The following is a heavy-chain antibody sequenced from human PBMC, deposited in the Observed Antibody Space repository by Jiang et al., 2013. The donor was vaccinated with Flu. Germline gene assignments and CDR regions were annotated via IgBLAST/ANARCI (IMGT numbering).Heavy chain of an antibody. CDR1: GYIFTSYY. V-gene: IGHV1-46*01. CDR2: INPSGGST. Sequence: SGAEVKKPGASVKVSCKASGYIFTSYYMHWVRQAPGQGLEWMGIINPSGGSTTYAQKFQGRVTMTRDTSTSIVSMELSSLRSEDTAVYYCARASGSPYDSSGYYFSFDYWGQGTLVIVSS. D-gene: IGHD3-22*01. J-gene: IGHJ4*02. CDR3: ARASGSPYDSSGYYFSFDY.